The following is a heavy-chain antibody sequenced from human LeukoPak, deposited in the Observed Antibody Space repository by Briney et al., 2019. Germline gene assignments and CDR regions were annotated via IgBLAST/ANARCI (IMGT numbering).Heavy chain of an antibody. CDR2: INTDGSTT. CDR3: ATPYYGDYTNLDY. CDR1: GFTFSTYW. V-gene: IGHV3-74*01. D-gene: IGHD4-17*01. Sequence: GGSLRLSCVVSGFTFSTYWMYWVHQAPGKGLVWVSRINTDGSTTNYADSVKGRFTISRDNSKNTLYLQMNSLRAEDTAVYYCATPYYGDYTNLDYWGQGTLVTVSS. J-gene: IGHJ4*02.